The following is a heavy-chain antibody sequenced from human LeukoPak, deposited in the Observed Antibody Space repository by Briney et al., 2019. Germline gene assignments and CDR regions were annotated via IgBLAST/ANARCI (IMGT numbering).Heavy chain of an antibody. D-gene: IGHD2-15*01. Sequence: SETLSLTCAVYGGSFSGYYWSWIRQHPGKGLEWIGYIYYSGSTYSNPSLKSRVTISVDTSKNQLSLKLSSVTAADTAVYYCAGGYCSGGRCYSWYFDLWGRGTLVTVSS. CDR3: AGGYCSGGRCYSWYFDL. CDR1: GGSFSGYY. V-gene: IGHV4-31*11. J-gene: IGHJ2*01. CDR2: IYYSGST.